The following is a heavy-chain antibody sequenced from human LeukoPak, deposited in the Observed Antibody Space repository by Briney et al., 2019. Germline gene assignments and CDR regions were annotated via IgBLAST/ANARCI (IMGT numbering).Heavy chain of an antibody. CDR3: ARDQMLSAVAGSPGSGSYYPLDY. V-gene: IGHV6-1*01. CDR2: TYYRSKWYN. CDR1: GDSVSSNSAA. Sequence: SQTLSLTCAISGDSVSSNSAAWNWIRQSPSRGLEWLGRTYYRSKWYNEYAISVKSRITINPDTSKNQFSLHLNSVTPDDTAVYYCARDQMLSAVAGSPGSGSYYPLDYWGQGTLVTVSS. J-gene: IGHJ4*02. D-gene: IGHD1-26*01.